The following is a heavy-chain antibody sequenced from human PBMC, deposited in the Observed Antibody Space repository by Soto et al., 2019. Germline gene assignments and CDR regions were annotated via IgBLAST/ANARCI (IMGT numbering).Heavy chain of an antibody. J-gene: IGHJ3*01. V-gene: IGHV1-69*08. CDR2: IIPIPDIT. D-gene: IGHD3-3*01. CDR3: ARDRITTRGDAFDL. Sequence: QVQLVQSGAEVRKPGSSVKVSCKAPGGTFSTYIISWVRQAPGQGLEWMGRIIPIPDITNYAQKFQGRVTVTEDRSTSTAYMELTSLKSEDTAVYYCARDRITTRGDAFDLWGQGTMVNVSS. CDR1: GGTFSTYI.